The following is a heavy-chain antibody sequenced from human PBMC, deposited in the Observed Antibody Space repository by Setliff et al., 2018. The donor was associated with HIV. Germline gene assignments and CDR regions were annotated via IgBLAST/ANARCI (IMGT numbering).Heavy chain of an antibody. CDR2: IYTSGST. J-gene: IGHJ4*02. V-gene: IGHV4-61*09. CDR3: ASRRGGGFLAWPDPYFDY. Sequence: TSETLSLTCTVSGGSFTSRSYYWSWIRQPAGKGLEWIGHIYTSGSTNYNPSLKSRVIISIDTSKNQFSLKLFSVTAADTAVYYCASRRGGGFLAWPDPYFDYWGQGTLVTVSS. D-gene: IGHD3-3*01. CDR1: GGSFTSRSYY.